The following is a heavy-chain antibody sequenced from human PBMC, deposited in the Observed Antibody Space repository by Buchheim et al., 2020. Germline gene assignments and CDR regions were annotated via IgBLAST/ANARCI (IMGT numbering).Heavy chain of an antibody. CDR1: GGSISSSNW. Sequence: QVQLQESGPGLVKPSGTLSLTCAVSGGSISSSNWWSWVRQPPGKGLEWIGEIYHSGSTNYNPSLKSRVTISVDKSKNQFSLKLSSVTAADTAVYYWARDQAPPGSYYGSGSYRANYYYYYGMDVWGQGTT. D-gene: IGHD3-10*01. CDR3: ARDQAPPGSYYGSGSYRANYYYYYGMDV. J-gene: IGHJ6*02. CDR2: IYHSGST. V-gene: IGHV4-4*02.